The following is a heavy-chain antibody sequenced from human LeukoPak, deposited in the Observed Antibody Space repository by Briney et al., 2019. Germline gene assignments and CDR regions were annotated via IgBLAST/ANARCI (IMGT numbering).Heavy chain of an antibody. D-gene: IGHD1-1*01. CDR2: IYSGGST. V-gene: IGHV3-53*01. CDR3: ARVEQLASWYFDL. CDR1: GFTVSSNY. J-gene: IGHJ2*01. Sequence: PGGSLRLSCAASGFTVSSNYMSWVRQAPGKGLEWVSVIYSGGSTYYADSVKGRFTISRDNSKNTLYLQMNSLRAEDTAVYYCARVEQLASWYFDLWGRGTLVTVSS.